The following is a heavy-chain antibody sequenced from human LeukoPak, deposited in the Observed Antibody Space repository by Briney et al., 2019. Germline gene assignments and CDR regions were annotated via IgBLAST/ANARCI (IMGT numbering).Heavy chain of an antibody. J-gene: IGHJ5*02. CDR1: GRPISSGDYY. CDR3: ASLTTISSWFDP. Sequence: SQTLSLTCTVSGRPISSGDYYWSWIRQPPGKVLEGIGYIYYSGSTYYNPSLKSRLTISVDPSKNQFALKLNSVTAADTAVYYRASLTTISSWFDPWGQGILVTVSS. CDR2: IYYSGST. D-gene: IGHD4-17*01. V-gene: IGHV4-30-4*08.